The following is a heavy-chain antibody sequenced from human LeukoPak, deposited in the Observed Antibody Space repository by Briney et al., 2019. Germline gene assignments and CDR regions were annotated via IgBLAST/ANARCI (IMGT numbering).Heavy chain of an antibody. J-gene: IGHJ4*02. CDR3: ARQLGATSRDY. V-gene: IGHV1-2*02. D-gene: IGHD1-26*01. CDR1: GYTFTGYY. Sequence: ASVKVSCKASGYTFTGYYMHWVRQAPGQGLEWMGWIIPNSGATNYAQNFQGRVTVTRVTSISTAYVELNRLTSDDTAVYYCARQLGATSRDYWGQGTLVTVSS. CDR2: IIPNSGAT.